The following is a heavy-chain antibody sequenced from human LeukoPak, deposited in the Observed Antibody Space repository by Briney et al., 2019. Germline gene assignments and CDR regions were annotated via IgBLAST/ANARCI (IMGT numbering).Heavy chain of an antibody. J-gene: IGHJ4*02. CDR3: TRGAGWLIDY. CDR1: SGSITGYY. Sequence: SETLSLTCTVSSGSITGYYWNWIRQPPGKGLEWIGYIYHTGSTKYNHSLKSRVIISVDTSKNQFSLKLSSVTAADTAVYYCTRGAGWLIDYWGQGILVTVSS. CDR2: IYHTGST. V-gene: IGHV4-59*01. D-gene: IGHD3-16*01.